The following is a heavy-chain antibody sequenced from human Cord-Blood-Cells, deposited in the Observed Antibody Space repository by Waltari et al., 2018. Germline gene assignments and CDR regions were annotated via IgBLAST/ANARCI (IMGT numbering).Heavy chain of an antibody. D-gene: IGHD3-3*01. J-gene: IGHJ6*03. V-gene: IGHV1-8*01. CDR3: ARLVRFLEWFTPTYYYYYMDV. CDR2: MNPNSGNT. Sequence: QVQLVQSGAEVKKPGASVKVSCKASGYTLTSYDINWVRKATGQGLEWMGWMNPNSGNTGYAQKFQGRVTMTRNTSISTAYMELSSLRSEDTAVYYCARLVRFLEWFTPTYYYYYMDVWGKGTTVTVSS. CDR1: GYTLTSYD.